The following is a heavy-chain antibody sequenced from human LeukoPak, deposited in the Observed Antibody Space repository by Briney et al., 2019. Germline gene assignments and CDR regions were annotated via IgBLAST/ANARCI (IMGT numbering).Heavy chain of an antibody. J-gene: IGHJ3*02. Sequence: PSETLSLTCTVSGVSISSSNSYWGWIRQPPGKGLEWIGSIYYSGNTYYNASLKSQVSISIDTSKNQFSLKLTSVTAEDTAVYYCARVVYGPNAFDIWGQGTMVTVSS. V-gene: IGHV4-39*01. D-gene: IGHD2/OR15-2a*01. CDR2: IYYSGNT. CDR3: ARVVYGPNAFDI. CDR1: GVSISSSNSY.